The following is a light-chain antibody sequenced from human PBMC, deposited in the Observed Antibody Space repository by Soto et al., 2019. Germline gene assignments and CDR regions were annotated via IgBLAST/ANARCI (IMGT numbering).Light chain of an antibody. CDR2: EVS. V-gene: IGLV2-14*01. CDR3: SSYTGSNMV. CDR1: SSDVGGYNY. J-gene: IGLJ3*02. Sequence: QSVLTQPASVSGSPGQSITISCTGTSSDVGGYNYVSWYQHHPGKAPKFMIYEVSNRPSGVSSRFSGSKSGNTASLTISGLQAEDEADYYCSSYTGSNMVFGGGTKVTVL.